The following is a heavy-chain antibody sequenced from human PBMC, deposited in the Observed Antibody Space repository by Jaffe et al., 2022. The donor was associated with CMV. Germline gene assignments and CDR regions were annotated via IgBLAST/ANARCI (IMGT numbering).Heavy chain of an antibody. D-gene: IGHD3-10*01. J-gene: IGHJ4*02. CDR2: ISSSGSTI. Sequence: EVQLVESGGGLVQPGGSLRLSCAASGFTFSSYEMNWVRQAPGKGLEWVSYISSSGSTIYYADSVKGRFTISRDNAKNSLYLQMNSLRAEDTAVYYCARDRTYGSGSYYIVYFDYWGQGTLVTVSS. CDR3: ARDRTYGSGSYYIVYFDY. V-gene: IGHV3-48*03. CDR1: GFTFSSYE.